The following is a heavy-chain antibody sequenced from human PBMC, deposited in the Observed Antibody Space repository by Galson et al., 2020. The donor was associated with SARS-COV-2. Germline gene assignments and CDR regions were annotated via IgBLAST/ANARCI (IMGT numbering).Heavy chain of an antibody. V-gene: IGHV3-64D*09. D-gene: IGHD2-2*01. Sequence: GESLQISCSASGFIFSDYAMHWVRPAPGEGLQHVSALRPTGGTSFYADSVTGRFTMSRDNSKNTFYLQMTGLRVEDTGFYYCLAYSSTRHNYWGQGTLVTVSS. CDR1: GFIFSDYA. CDR2: LRPTGGTS. J-gene: IGHJ4*02. CDR3: LAYSSTRHNY.